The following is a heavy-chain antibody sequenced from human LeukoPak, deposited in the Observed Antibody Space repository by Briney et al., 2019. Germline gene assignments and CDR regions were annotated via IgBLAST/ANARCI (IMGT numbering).Heavy chain of an antibody. CDR2: ISGSGGST. CDR3: AKDSGTAMVLYYFDY. CDR1: GFTFSSYA. V-gene: IGHV3-23*01. J-gene: IGHJ4*02. D-gene: IGHD4/OR15-4a*01. Sequence: GGSLRLSCAASGFTFSSYAMSWVRQAPGKGLEWVSAISGSGGSTYYADSVKGRFTISRDNSKNTLYLQMNSLRAEDTAVYYCAKDSGTAMVLYYFDYWDQGTLVTVSS.